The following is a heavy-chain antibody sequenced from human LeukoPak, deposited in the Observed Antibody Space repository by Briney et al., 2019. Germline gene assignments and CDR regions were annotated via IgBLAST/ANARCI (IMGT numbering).Heavy chain of an antibody. D-gene: IGHD6-13*01. CDR1: GGSISSYY. Sequence: SETLSLTCTVSGGSISSYYWSWIWQPPGKGLEWMGYIYYSGSTNYNPSLKSRLTISVDTSKNQFSLKLSSVTAADTAVYYCARDSAAGYWYFDLWGRGTLVTVSS. CDR2: IYYSGST. J-gene: IGHJ2*01. V-gene: IGHV4-59*01. CDR3: ARDSAAGYWYFDL.